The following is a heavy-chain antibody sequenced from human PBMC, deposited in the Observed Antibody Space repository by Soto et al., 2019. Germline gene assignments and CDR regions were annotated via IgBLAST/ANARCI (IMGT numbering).Heavy chain of an antibody. CDR2: ISSSSSTI. Sequence: EVQLVESGGCVVQPGGSLRLSCAASGFTFSRYSLNWVRQAPGKGLEWVSYISSSSSTIYYADSVKGRFTISRDNAKNSLYLQMNSLRAEDTAVYYCARDFRLAVAGTPDYWGQGTLVTVSS. D-gene: IGHD6-19*01. V-gene: IGHV3-48*01. CDR3: ARDFRLAVAGTPDY. J-gene: IGHJ4*02. CDR1: GFTFSRYS.